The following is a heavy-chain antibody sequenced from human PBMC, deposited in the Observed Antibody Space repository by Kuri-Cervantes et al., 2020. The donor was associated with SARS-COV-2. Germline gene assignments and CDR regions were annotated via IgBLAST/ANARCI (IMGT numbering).Heavy chain of an antibody. D-gene: IGHD2-2*02. Sequence: ASVKVSCKASGGTFSSYAISWVRQAPGQGLEWMGWMNPDTGNAGYAQKFQGRVTLTRITSISTAYMELSSLRSEGTAVYYCARGGVGYCSSTSCYSFWAFDIWGQGTMVTVSS. V-gene: IGHV1-8*02. CDR1: GGTFSSYA. CDR2: MNPDTGNA. CDR3: ARGGVGYCSSTSCYSFWAFDI. J-gene: IGHJ3*02.